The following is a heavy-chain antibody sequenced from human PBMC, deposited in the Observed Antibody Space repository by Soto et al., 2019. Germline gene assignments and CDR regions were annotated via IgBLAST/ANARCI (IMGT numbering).Heavy chain of an antibody. J-gene: IGHJ6*02. CDR3: AKDRVAAAGIYYYYCYGMDV. CDR2: ISGSGGST. CDR1: GFTFSSYA. V-gene: IGHV3-23*01. Sequence: GGSLRLSCAASGFTFSSYAMSWVRQAPGKGLEWVSAISGSGGSTYYADSVKGRFTISRDNSKKTLYLQMNSLRAEDTAVYYCAKDRVAAAGIYYYYCYGMDVWGQGTTVNVSS. D-gene: IGHD6-13*01.